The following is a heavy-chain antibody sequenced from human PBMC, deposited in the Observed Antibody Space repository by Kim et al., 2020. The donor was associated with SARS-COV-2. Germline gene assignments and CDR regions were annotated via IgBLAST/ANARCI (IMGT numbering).Heavy chain of an antibody. Sequence: SETLSLTCTVSGGSISSGGYYWSWIRQHPGKGLEWIGYIYYSGSTYYNPSLKSRVTISVDTSKNQFSLKLSSVTAADTAVYYCARDPAPDDYGDHAIHYFDYWGQGTLVTVSS. CDR1: GGSISSGGYY. V-gene: IGHV4-31*03. CDR3: ARDPAPDDYGDHAIHYFDY. CDR2: IYYSGST. D-gene: IGHD4-17*01. J-gene: IGHJ4*02.